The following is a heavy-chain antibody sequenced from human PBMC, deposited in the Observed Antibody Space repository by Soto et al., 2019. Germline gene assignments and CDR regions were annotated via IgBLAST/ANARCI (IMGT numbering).Heavy chain of an antibody. V-gene: IGHV4-34*01. CDR2: INHSGST. Sequence: PSETLSLTCAVYGGSFSGYYWSWIRQPPGKGLEWIGEINHSGSTNYNPSLKSRVTISVDTSKNQFSLKLSSVTAADTAVYYCARGRRDSSSLKPLSYYYYYYMDVWGKGTTVTVSS. CDR1: GGSFSGYY. D-gene: IGHD6-13*01. J-gene: IGHJ6*03. CDR3: ARGRRDSSSLKPLSYYYYYYMDV.